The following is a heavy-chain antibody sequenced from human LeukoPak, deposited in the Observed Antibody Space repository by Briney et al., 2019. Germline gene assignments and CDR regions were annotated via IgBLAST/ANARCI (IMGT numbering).Heavy chain of an antibody. Sequence: SETLSLTCTVSGGSISNENYYWGWIRQPPGKGLEWSGSIYYTGRTYYNPSLKSRVAISVDTSKNQFSLKLTSVTAADTALYYCGRKILRYDGSAARNWFDPWGQGTLVTVPS. CDR3: GRKILRYDGSAARNWFDP. D-gene: IGHD3-10*01. CDR1: GGSISNENYY. CDR2: IYYTGRT. V-gene: IGHV4-39*01. J-gene: IGHJ5*02.